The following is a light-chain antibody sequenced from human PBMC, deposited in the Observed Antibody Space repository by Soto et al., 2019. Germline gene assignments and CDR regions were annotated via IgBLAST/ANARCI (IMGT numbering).Light chain of an antibody. CDR1: QGISDY. J-gene: IGKJ1*01. CDR2: TAS. V-gene: IGKV1-39*01. CDR3: QQTYTFPWT. Sequence: DIRMTQSPSSLSASVGDTVTITCRASQGISDYLSWFQHKPGEAPKLLIYTASSLQGGVPLRFSGAGSRTDFSLTISGLQHEDSATYYCQQTYTFPWTGGQGTKVDIK.